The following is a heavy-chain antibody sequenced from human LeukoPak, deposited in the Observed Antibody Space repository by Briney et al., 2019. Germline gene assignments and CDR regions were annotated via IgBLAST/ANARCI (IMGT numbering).Heavy chain of an antibody. CDR3: AKVHTRSYYFDY. CDR1: GFTLSSYW. J-gene: IGHJ4*02. Sequence: GGSLRLSCEASGFTLSSYWMSWVRQAPGKGLEWVANIKTDGSEKYYVDSVKGRFTISRDNSKNTLYLQMNSLRAEDTAVYYCAKVHTRSYYFDYWGQGTLVTVSS. V-gene: IGHV3-7*03. D-gene: IGHD2-2*02. CDR2: IKTDGSEK.